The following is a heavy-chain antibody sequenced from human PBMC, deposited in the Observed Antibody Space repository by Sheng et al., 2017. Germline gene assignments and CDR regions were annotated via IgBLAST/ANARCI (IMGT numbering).Heavy chain of an antibody. Sequence: QVLLQESGPGLVKPSQTLSLTCTVSGDSVSSGYYYWSWIRQPAGKGLEWVGRIYTTGIINYNPSLNSRVIISLDTSNNQFSLKLSSVTAADTAVYYCAREIGGAHVFHLWGQGTMVIVSS. D-gene: IGHD3-16*01. CDR3: AREIGGAHVFHL. V-gene: IGHV4-61*02. CDR2: IYTTGII. CDR1: GDSVSSGYYY. J-gene: IGHJ3*01.